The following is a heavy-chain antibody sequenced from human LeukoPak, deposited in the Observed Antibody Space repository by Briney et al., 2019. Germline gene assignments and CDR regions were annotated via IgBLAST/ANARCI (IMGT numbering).Heavy chain of an antibody. J-gene: IGHJ3*02. CDR3: ARVNDYGGNDDAFDI. CDR1: GFTFSSYE. Sequence: PGGSLALYCAASGFTFSSYEMNWVRQAPGKGLEWVSYIRSSGSIIFYADSVKGRFTISRDNAKNSLYLQMNSLRAEDTAVYYCARVNDYGGNDDAFDIWGQGTMVTVSS. D-gene: IGHD4-23*01. V-gene: IGHV3-48*03. CDR2: IRSSGSII.